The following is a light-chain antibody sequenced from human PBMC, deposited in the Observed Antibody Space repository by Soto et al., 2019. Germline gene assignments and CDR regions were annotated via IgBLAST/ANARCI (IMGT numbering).Light chain of an antibody. V-gene: IGLV2-23*01. CDR1: NSDVGSHNF. Sequence: QSALTHPASVSGSPGQSITISCTGTNSDVGSHNFVSWYQQYPGKAPKLLIYEASKRPAGLSNRFSGSKSGNTASLTISGHQAEDEADYYCCSLTNGATWVFGGGTKVTVL. CDR2: EAS. CDR3: CSLTNGATWV. J-gene: IGLJ3*02.